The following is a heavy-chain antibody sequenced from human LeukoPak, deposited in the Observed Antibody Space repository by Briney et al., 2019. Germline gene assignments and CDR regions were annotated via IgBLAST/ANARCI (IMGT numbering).Heavy chain of an antibody. CDR3: ARQKSSNLWAFDI. CDR1: GGSLNNNNYY. CDR2: IYYNGAA. V-gene: IGHV4-39*01. D-gene: IGHD2-2*01. J-gene: IGHJ3*02. Sequence: SETLSLTCTVSGGSLNNNNYYWVWIRQPPGTGLEWVATIYYNGAAYYNLSLKSRVTLFVDTSRDQFSLKLSSVTAADTAVYYCARQKSSNLWAFDIWGQGTMVTVSS.